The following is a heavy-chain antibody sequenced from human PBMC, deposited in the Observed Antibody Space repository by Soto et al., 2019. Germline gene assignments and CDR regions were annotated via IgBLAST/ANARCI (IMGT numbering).Heavy chain of an antibody. V-gene: IGHV3-23*01. CDR1: GCTFSNFA. Sequence: GGSLRLSCTGSGCTFSNFAMSWVRQAPGKGLEWVSSINYNGVSTYYPASVKGGFTIARDNSKNTLLLLINSPRAEAAALYWGAPSESYDKATGWGQGTVVTVSS. J-gene: IGHJ4*02. D-gene: IGHD3-10*01. CDR2: INYNGVST. CDR3: APSESYDKATG.